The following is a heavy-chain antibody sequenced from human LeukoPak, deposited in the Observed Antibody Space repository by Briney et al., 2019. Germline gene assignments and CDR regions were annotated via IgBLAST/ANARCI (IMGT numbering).Heavy chain of an antibody. Sequence: PGGSLRLSCAASGYTLSSYGMHWVRQAPGKGLEWVGVIWYDGSNKYYADSVKGRFTISRGNSKNTLYLQMNSLRAEDTAVYYCARTYYDFWSGYPLDYWGQGTLVTVSS. D-gene: IGHD3-3*01. CDR1: GYTLSSYG. J-gene: IGHJ4*02. CDR3: ARTYYDFWSGYPLDY. CDR2: IWYDGSNK. V-gene: IGHV3-33*01.